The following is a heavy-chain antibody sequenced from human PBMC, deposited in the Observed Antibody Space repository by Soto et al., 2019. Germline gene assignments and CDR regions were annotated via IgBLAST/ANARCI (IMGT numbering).Heavy chain of an antibody. D-gene: IGHD3-22*01. CDR1: GGSISIGTDY. V-gene: IGHV4-39*01. J-gene: IGHJ3*02. CDR3: ARHLLLYFYFRCCYYLRDVYYI. Sequence: SETLSLTCDVSGGSISIGTDYWGWIRQPPGKGLEWIGNIHYSGSTNYNPSLKSRLSISVDTSKNQFSLKLSSVIAADTAVYYCARHLLLYFYFRCCYYLRDVYYICGQGTMDPVS. CDR2: IHYSGST.